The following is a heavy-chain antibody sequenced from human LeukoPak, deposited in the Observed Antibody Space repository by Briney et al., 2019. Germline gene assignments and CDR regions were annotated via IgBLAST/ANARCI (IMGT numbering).Heavy chain of an antibody. V-gene: IGHV3-23*01. D-gene: IGHD4-17*01. J-gene: IGHJ5*02. CDR3: ATVKYDYGDPVGWFDP. CDR1: GFTFTSYA. Sequence: GGSLRLSCAASGFTFTSYAMSWVRQAPGRGLEWVSAMRETGDHTYYPDSVRGRFTISRDNSKNTLYLLMTSLIADDTAVYYCATVKYDYGDPVGWFDPWGQGTLVTVSS. CDR2: MRETGDHT.